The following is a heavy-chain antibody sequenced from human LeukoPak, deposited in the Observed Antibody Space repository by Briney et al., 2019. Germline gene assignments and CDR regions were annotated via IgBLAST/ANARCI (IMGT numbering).Heavy chain of an antibody. J-gene: IGHJ4*02. D-gene: IGHD5-18*01. V-gene: IGHV3-73*01. Sequence: GGSLKLSCAASGLTFSGSAMHWVRQASGKGLEWVGRIRSKANSYATAYAASVKGRFTISRDDSKNTAYLQMNSLKTEDTAVYYCTRHTAMVLTWGQGTLVTVSS. CDR3: TRHTAMVLT. CDR2: IRSKANSYAT. CDR1: GLTFSGSA.